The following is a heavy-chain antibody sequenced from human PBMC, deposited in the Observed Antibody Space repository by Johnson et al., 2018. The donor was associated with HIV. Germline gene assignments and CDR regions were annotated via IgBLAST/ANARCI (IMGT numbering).Heavy chain of an antibody. J-gene: IGHJ3*02. CDR1: GFTFSNYG. V-gene: IGHV3-NL1*01. CDR3: ARESELLSSSDAFDI. CDR2: ISGGGDST. D-gene: IGHD6-6*01. Sequence: QVQLVESGGGVVQPGGSMRLSCAASGFTFSNYGMHWVRQAPGKGLEWVSNISGGGDSTYYADSVEGRFTISRDNSKNTLYLQMNSLRAEDTAVYYCARESELLSSSDAFDIWGQGTMVTVSS.